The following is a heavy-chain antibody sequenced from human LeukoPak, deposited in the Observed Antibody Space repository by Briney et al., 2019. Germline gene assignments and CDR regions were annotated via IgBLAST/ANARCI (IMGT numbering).Heavy chain of an antibody. CDR2: INPSGGST. CDR1: GYTFTSYY. D-gene: IGHD3-16*01. CDR3: ARDGGDYFDY. J-gene: IGHJ4*02. Sequence: ASVKDSCKASGYTFTSYYMHWVRQAPGQGLEWMGIINPSGGSTSYAQKFQGRVTMTRDTSTSAVYMELSSLRSEDTAVYYCARDGGDYFDYWGQGTLVTVSS. V-gene: IGHV1-46*01.